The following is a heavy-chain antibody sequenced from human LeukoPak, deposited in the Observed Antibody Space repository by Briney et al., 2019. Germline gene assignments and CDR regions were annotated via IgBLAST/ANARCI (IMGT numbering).Heavy chain of an antibody. CDR1: GFTFDDYA. J-gene: IGHJ5*02. CDR2: ISWNSGSI. V-gene: IGHV3-9*01. D-gene: IGHD3-22*01. CDR3: AKDKSPFVYYYDSTTNWFDP. Sequence: GGSLRLPCAASGFTFDDYAMHWVRQAPGKGLEWVSGISWNSGSIGYADSVKGRFTISRDNAKNSLYLQMNSLRAEDTALYYCAKDKSPFVYYYDSTTNWFDPWGQGTLVTVSS.